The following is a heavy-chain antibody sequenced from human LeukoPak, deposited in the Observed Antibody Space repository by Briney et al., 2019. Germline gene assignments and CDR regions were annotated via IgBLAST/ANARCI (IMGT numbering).Heavy chain of an antibody. CDR3: ARHSSGWTFDP. CDR1: GYSFTSFW. J-gene: IGHJ5*02. Sequence: GESLKISCKGSGYSFTSFWIGWVRQMPGKGLEWMGIIYPGDSYTNYSPSFQGHVSISADKSISTAYLQWSSLKASDTAMYYCARHSSGWTFDPWGQGTLVTVSS. CDR2: IYPGDSYT. D-gene: IGHD6-19*01. V-gene: IGHV5-51*01.